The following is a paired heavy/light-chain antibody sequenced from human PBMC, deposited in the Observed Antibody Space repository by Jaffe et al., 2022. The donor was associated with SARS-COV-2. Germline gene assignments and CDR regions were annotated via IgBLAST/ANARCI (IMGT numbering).Heavy chain of an antibody. Sequence: QLQLQLSGPGMVKPSETLSLICTVSGASISSTTYYWGWIRQTPEKGLEWIGSYYYSGATYYNPSLKSRVAISVDTSKNHLSLKLSSVTAADTAVYYCARESGFSSSSFVDSWGQGTLVTVSS. CDR2: YYYSGAT. D-gene: IGHD6-6*01. J-gene: IGHJ4*02. CDR1: GASISSTTYY. CDR3: ARESGFSSSSFVDS. V-gene: IGHV4-39*02.
Light chain of an antibody. J-gene: IGKJ5*01. CDR3: QQSYSTPIT. V-gene: IGKV1-39*01. CDR2: AAS. CDR1: QTISRY. Sequence: DIQMTQSPSSLSASVGDRVTISCRASQTISRYLNWYQQKPGKAPNILIYAASSLQSGVPSRFSGSGSGTDFTLTISSLQPEDFATYYCQQSYSTPITFGQGTRLEIK.